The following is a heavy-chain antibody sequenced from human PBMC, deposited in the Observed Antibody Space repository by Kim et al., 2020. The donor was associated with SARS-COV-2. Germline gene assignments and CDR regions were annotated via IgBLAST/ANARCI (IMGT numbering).Heavy chain of an antibody. V-gene: IGHV4-31*03. CDR2: INYSGHT. Sequence: SETLSLTCTVSGVSISSCGYHWSWNRQHTGQDLVWIRNINYSGHTYYNPSLNSRVTISVDTSKNQFSLMLSSVTDADTAEYYCARDPTRFPLYAFDIWD. J-gene: IGHJ3*02. CDR1: GVSISSCGYH. CDR3: ARDPTRFPLYAFDI.